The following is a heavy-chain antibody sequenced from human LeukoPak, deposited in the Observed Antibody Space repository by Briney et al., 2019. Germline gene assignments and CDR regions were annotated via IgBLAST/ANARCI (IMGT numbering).Heavy chain of an antibody. CDR3: ARTTEGGYTYDYFYYYYMDV. J-gene: IGHJ6*03. V-gene: IGHV4-59*01. CDR1: GGSISSFY. D-gene: IGHD5-18*01. CDR2: IYYSGST. Sequence: PSETLSLTCTVSGGSISSFYWSWIRQPPGKGLEWIGYIYYSGSTNYNPSLKSRVTISVDTSKNQFSLKLSSVTAADTAVYYCARTTEGGYTYDYFYYYYMDVWGKGTTVTISS.